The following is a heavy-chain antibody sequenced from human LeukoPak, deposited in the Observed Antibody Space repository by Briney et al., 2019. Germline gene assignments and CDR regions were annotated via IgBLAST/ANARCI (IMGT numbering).Heavy chain of an antibody. J-gene: IGHJ6*02. CDR1: GYTFTNNY. CDR3: ARGKSSVWPVGLCMDV. CDR2: INPSGGST. D-gene: IGHD6-19*01. Sequence: GASVKVSCKASGYTFTNNYMHWVRQAPGQGLEWMGIINPSGGSTTYAQKFQGRVTVTRDTSTSTVYMDLSSLKSEDTAVYYCARGKSSVWPVGLCMDVWGQGTTVTVSS. V-gene: IGHV1-46*01.